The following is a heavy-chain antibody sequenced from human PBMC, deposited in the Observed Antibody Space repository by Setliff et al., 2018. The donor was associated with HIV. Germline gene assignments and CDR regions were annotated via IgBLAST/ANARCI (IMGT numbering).Heavy chain of an antibody. CDR1: GYTFTSYY. Sequence: ASVKVSCKASGYTFTSYYMHWVRQAPGQGLEWMGIINPSGGSTSYAQKLQGRLTVTTDTSTGTLYMELSNLRSDDSAVYYRARAGGGATDQAFDIWGQGTMVTVSS. J-gene: IGHJ3*02. V-gene: IGHV1-46*01. CDR2: INPSGGST. CDR3: ARAGGGATDQAFDI. D-gene: IGHD2-2*01.